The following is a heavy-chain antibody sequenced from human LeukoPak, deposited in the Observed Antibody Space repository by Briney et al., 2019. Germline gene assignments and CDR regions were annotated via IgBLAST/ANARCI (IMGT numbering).Heavy chain of an antibody. Sequence: PGGSLRLSCAASGFTFSSYSMNWVRQAPGKGLEWVSSTSSSSSYIYYADSVKGRFTISRDNAKNSLYLQMNSLRAEDTAVYYCARDGPEYDSSGYYYLDYWGQGTLVTVSS. CDR1: GFTFSSYS. CDR3: ARDGPEYDSSGYYYLDY. V-gene: IGHV3-21*01. J-gene: IGHJ4*02. CDR2: TSSSSSYI. D-gene: IGHD3-22*01.